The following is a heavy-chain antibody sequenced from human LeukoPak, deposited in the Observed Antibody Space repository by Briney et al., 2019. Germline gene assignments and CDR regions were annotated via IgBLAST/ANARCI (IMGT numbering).Heavy chain of an antibody. J-gene: IGHJ2*01. V-gene: IGHV1-18*01. Sequence: ASVKVSCKASGYTFTSNGITWVRQAPGQGLEWMGWISPYNGNTNHAQKLQGRVTMTTGTSTSTAYMELRSLTSDDTAVYYCARGGYSNYAYQWYFDLWGRGTLVTVSS. CDR1: GYTFTSNG. CDR2: ISPYNGNT. CDR3: ARGGYSNYAYQWYFDL. D-gene: IGHD5-12*01.